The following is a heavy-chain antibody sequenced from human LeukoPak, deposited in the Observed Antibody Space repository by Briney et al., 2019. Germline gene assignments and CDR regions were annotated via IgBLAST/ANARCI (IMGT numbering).Heavy chain of an antibody. CDR3: AKEDGIVVVPAALNDY. V-gene: IGHV3-11*01. Sequence: PGVSLRLSCATSGFTFTDYYMSWIRQAPGKGLEWVSYISVSGTTMYYADSVKGRFTLSRDNAKNSLYLQMNSLRAEDTAVYYCAKEDGIVVVPAALNDYWGQGTLVTVSS. J-gene: IGHJ4*02. D-gene: IGHD2-2*01. CDR2: ISVSGTTM. CDR1: GFTFTDYY.